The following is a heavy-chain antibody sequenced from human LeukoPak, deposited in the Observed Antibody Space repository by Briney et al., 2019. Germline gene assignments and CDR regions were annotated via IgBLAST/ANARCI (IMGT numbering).Heavy chain of an antibody. Sequence: PSETLSLTCAVYGGSFSGYYWSWIRQPPGKGLEWIGEINHSGSTNYNPSLKSRVTISVDTSKNQFSLKLSSVTDADTAVYYCWGSGDYYGMDVWGQGTTVTVSS. CDR3: WGSGDYYGMDV. CDR2: INHSGST. CDR1: GGSFSGYY. D-gene: IGHD7-27*01. V-gene: IGHV4-34*01. J-gene: IGHJ6*02.